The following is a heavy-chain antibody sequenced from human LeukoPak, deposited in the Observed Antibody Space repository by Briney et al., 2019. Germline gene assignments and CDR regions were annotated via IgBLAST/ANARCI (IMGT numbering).Heavy chain of an antibody. V-gene: IGHV3-21*01. CDR2: ISSSSGSI. D-gene: IGHD1-1*01. CDR1: GFTFSSYS. Sequence: HGGSLRLSCAASGFTFSSYSMNWVRQAPGKGLEWISSISSSSGSIYYADSVKGRFTISRDNAKNSLYLQMNSLRAEDTAVYYCARDWNYYSCWGQGTLVTVSS. CDR3: ARDWNYYSC. J-gene: IGHJ4*02.